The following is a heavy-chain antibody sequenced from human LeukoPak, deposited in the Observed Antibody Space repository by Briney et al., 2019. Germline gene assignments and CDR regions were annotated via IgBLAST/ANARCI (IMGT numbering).Heavy chain of an antibody. V-gene: IGHV4-34*01. CDR2: INHSGST. CDR1: GGSFSGYY. CDR3: ARDLGGSYLLGY. Sequence: SETLSLTCAVYGGSFSGYYWSWIRQPPGKGLEWIGEINHSGSTNYNPSLKSRVTILVDKSKNQFSLKLSSVTAADTAVYYCARDLGGSYLLGYWGQGTLVTVSS. D-gene: IGHD1-26*01. J-gene: IGHJ4*02.